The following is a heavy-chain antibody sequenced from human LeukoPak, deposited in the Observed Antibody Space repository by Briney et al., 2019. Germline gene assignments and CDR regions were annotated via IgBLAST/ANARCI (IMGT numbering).Heavy chain of an antibody. Sequence: PSETLSLTCTVSGGSINNYYWSWIRQPPGKGLEWIGYIYYRGSTNYNPSLKSRVTFSVDTSKNQFSLKLNSVTAADTAVYYCAGGGDYGDFRYFDYWGQGTLVTVSS. J-gene: IGHJ4*02. CDR2: IYYRGST. CDR3: AGGGDYGDFRYFDY. CDR1: GGSINNYY. V-gene: IGHV4-59*01. D-gene: IGHD4-17*01.